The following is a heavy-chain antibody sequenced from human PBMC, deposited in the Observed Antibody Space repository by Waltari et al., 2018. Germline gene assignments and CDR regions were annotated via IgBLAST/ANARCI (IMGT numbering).Heavy chain of an antibody. CDR1: GYSISSGYH. Sequence: QVQLQASGPGLVKPSETLSLTCSVSGYSISSGYHWGWIRQPPGKGLEWIGSIHHSGSTYYNPSLKSRVTISVDTSKNQFSLKLSSVTAADTAVYYCARGSGSCFDCWGQGTLVTVSS. V-gene: IGHV4-38-2*02. D-gene: IGHD1-26*01. CDR3: ARGSGSCFDC. CDR2: IHHSGST. J-gene: IGHJ4*02.